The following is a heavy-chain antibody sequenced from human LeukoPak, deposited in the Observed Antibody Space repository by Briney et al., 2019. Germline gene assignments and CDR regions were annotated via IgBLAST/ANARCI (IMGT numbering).Heavy chain of an antibody. CDR2: ISGSGGGP. CDR1: GFTFNSYA. D-gene: IGHD6-13*01. Sequence: PGGSLRHSCAASGFTFNSYAMSWVRQAPGKGLEWVSAISGSGGGPYYAESVRGQFTISRDNSKNTLYLQMTSRRAEDTAVYYCARDGIAEASGDWFDPWGQGTLVTVSS. V-gene: IGHV3-23*01. CDR3: ARDGIAEASGDWFDP. J-gene: IGHJ5*02.